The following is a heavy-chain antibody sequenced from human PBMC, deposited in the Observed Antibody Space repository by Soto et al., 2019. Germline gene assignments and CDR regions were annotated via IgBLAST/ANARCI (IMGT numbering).Heavy chain of an antibody. Sequence: ASVKVSCKASGYTFTGYYMHWVRQAPGQGLEWMGWINPNSGGTNYAQKFQGWVTMTRDTSISTAYMELSRLRSDDTAVYYCARATKQQLVVGDAFDIWGQGTMVTVSS. J-gene: IGHJ3*02. D-gene: IGHD6-13*01. CDR2: INPNSGGT. V-gene: IGHV1-2*04. CDR3: ARATKQQLVVGDAFDI. CDR1: GYTFTGYY.